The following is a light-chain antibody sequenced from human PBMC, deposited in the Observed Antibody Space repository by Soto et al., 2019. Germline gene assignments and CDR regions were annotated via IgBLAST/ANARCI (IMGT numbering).Light chain of an antibody. CDR2: DAS. V-gene: IGKV3-11*01. CDR1: QSISNY. J-gene: IGKJ4*01. CDR3: QQRSELPPLT. Sequence: EIVLTQSPGTLSLSPGETATLSCRASQSISNYLAWYQHKPGQAPRLLISDASKRASGAPARFSGSGSGTDFTLTITSLEPEDFAVYYCQQRSELPPLTFGGGTTVEIK.